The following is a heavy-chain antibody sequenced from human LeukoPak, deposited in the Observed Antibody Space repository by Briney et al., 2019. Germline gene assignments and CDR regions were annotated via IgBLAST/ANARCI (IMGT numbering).Heavy chain of an antibody. CDR1: GFTFSSYA. V-gene: IGHV3-23*01. CDR3: AKDLHGNPTAMIVVVITPDY. Sequence: GGSLRLSCAASGFTFSSYAMSWDRQAPGKGLEWVSAISGSGGSTYYADSVKGRFTISRDNSKNTLYPQMNSLRAEDTAVYYCAKDLHGNPTAMIVVVITPDYWGQGTLVTVSS. CDR2: ISGSGGST. J-gene: IGHJ4*02. D-gene: IGHD3-22*01.